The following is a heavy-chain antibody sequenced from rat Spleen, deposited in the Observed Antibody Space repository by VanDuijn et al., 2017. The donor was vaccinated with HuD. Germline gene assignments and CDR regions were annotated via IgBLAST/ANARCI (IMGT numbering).Heavy chain of an antibody. CDR3: ARVYYDGYYYVMDA. V-gene: IGHV2-1*01. CDR2: IWGDGST. Sequence: QVQLKESGPGLVQPSQTLSLSCTVSGFSLISNSVHWVRQPPGQGLEWMGGIWGDGSTDYNSLLKSRLSISRDTSKSQVFLKMNSLQTEDTATYYCARVYYDGYYYVMDAWGQGTLVTVSS. J-gene: IGHJ4*01. CDR1: GFSLISNS. D-gene: IGHD1-12*03.